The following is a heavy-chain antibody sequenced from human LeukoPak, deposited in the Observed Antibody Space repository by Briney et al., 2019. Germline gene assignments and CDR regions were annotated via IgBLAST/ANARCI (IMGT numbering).Heavy chain of an antibody. V-gene: IGHV3-49*04. D-gene: IGHD3-3*01. CDR1: GFTFGDYA. J-gene: IGHJ6*02. CDR2: TRSKAYGGTT. CDR3: TRGHDFVSGYLGMDV. Sequence: GGSLRLSCTASGFTFGDYAMIWVRQAPGKGLESVGFTRSKAYGGTTEYAASVKGRFTISRDDSKSIAYLEMNSLKSEDTAVYHCTRGHDFVSGYLGMDVWGQGTTFTASS.